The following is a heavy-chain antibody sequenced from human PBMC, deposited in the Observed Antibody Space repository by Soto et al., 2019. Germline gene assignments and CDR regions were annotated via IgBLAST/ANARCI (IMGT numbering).Heavy chain of an antibody. CDR3: AKPMALMDLSWIRRGMHWLYP. CDR2: IYPGDSDT. CDR1: GYSFSTYW. Sequence: PGESLKISCVGSGYSFSTYWIGWVRQMPGQGLEWMGMIYPGDSDTRYSPSFQGRITISADKSINTAYVQRSSLKASDTAMYYCAKPMALMDLSWIRRGMHWLYPWSQGPLVTVSS. D-gene: IGHD3-16*02. J-gene: IGHJ5*02. V-gene: IGHV5-51*01.